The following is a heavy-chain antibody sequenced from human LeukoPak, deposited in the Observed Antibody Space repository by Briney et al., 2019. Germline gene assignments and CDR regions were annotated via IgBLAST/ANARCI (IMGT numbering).Heavy chain of an antibody. CDR1: GGSISSGGYY. J-gene: IGHJ5*02. CDR3: VRVGDCTSAACHDTRFDP. CDR2: IYHSGNT. Sequence: SETLSLTCTVSGGSISSGGYYWSWIRQLPGKGLEWIGYIYHSGNTVYKPPLRSRVTVSVDTSKNQFSLKLTSVTAADTGVYYCVRVGDCTSAACHDTRFDPWGQGTLVTVSS. D-gene: IGHD2-2*01. V-gene: IGHV4-31*03.